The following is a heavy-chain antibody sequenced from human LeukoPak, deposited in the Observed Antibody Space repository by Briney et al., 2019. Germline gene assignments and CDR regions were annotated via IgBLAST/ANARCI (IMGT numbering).Heavy chain of an antibody. CDR1: GGSISSYY. Sequence: SETLSLTCTVSGGSISSYYWSWIRQPPGKGLEWIGYIYYSGSTNYNPSLKSRVTISVDTSKNQFSLKLSSVTAADTAVYYCARGGYSGYGLDYYYYYMDVWGKGTTVTVSS. CDR3: ARGGYSGYGLDYYYYYMDV. D-gene: IGHD5-12*01. V-gene: IGHV4-59*01. J-gene: IGHJ6*03. CDR2: IYYSGST.